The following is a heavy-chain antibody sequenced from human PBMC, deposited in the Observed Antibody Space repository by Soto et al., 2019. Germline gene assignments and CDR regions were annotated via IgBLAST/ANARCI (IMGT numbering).Heavy chain of an antibody. Sequence: QVQLVQSGAEEKKPGASVKVSCKASGYTFTSYTMHWVRQAPGQRLEWMGWINAGNGNTEYSQKFQGRVTITRDTSASTAYMELSSLRSEDTAVYYCATSYSGYYYPYYYGMDVGGQGTTVTVSS. J-gene: IGHJ6*02. CDR1: GYTFTSYT. CDR2: INAGNGNT. D-gene: IGHD5-12*01. V-gene: IGHV1-3*05. CDR3: ATSYSGYYYPYYYGMDV.